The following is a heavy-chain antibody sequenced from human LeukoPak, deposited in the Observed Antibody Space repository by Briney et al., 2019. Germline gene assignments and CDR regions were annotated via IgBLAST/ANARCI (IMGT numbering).Heavy chain of an antibody. CDR3: AREAIVVVPAAMTHWFDP. V-gene: IGHV3-48*01. D-gene: IGHD2-2*01. Sequence: GGSLRLSCAASGFTFSSYTMNWVRQAPGKGLEGVSYISSSSSTIYYADSVNGRFTISRDNAKNSLYLQMNSLRAEDTAVYYCAREAIVVVPAAMTHWFDPWGQGTLVTVSS. J-gene: IGHJ5*02. CDR1: GFTFSSYT. CDR2: ISSSSSTI.